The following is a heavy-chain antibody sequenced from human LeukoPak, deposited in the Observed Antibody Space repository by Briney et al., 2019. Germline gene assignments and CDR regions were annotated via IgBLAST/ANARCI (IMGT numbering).Heavy chain of an antibody. CDR2: IKSDGRTT. CDR3: ARAKRRDKSSYYYDSSGYYAFDY. D-gene: IGHD3-22*01. J-gene: IGHJ4*02. CDR1: GFTFSNYW. Sequence: GGSLRLSCAASGFTFSNYWMHWVRQAPGKGLVWVSRIKSDGRTTYYADSVKGRFTISRDDAKNTLYLQMNSLRAEDTAVYYCARAKRRDKSSYYYDSSGYYAFDYWGQGTLVTVSS. V-gene: IGHV3-74*01.